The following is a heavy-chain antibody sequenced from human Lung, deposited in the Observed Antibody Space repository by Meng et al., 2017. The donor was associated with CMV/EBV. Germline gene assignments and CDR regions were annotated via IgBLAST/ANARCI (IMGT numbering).Heavy chain of an antibody. CDR3: LRRSGGSV. Sequence: QVQLRESGPAPVKPSETLSLTWAVSGDSITHHNWWSWVRQPPGKGLEWIGEIPHRGSSAYNPSLKSRVSMSIDKSKNQFSLKLTSVTAADTAVYHCLRRSGGSVWGQGTLVTVSS. CDR2: IPHRGSS. CDR1: GDSITHHNW. J-gene: IGHJ1*01. D-gene: IGHD3-10*01. V-gene: IGHV4-4*02.